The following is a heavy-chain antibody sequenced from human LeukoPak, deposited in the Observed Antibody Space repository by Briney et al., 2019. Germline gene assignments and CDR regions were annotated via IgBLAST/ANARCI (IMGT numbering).Heavy chain of an antibody. Sequence: SQTLSLTCTVSGGSISSGGYYWGWIRQHPGKGLEWIGYIYYSGSTYYNPSLKSRVTISVDTSKNQFSLKLSSVTAADTAVYYCASDRGEDSGWYQGWFDPWGQGTLVTVSS. D-gene: IGHD6-19*01. CDR2: IYYSGST. V-gene: IGHV4-31*03. CDR1: GGSISSGGYY. J-gene: IGHJ5*02. CDR3: ASDRGEDSGWYQGWFDP.